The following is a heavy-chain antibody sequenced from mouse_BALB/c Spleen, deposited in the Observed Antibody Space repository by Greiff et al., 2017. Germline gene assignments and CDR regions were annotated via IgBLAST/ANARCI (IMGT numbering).Heavy chain of an antibody. D-gene: IGHD3-2*02. CDR2: IDPANGNT. Sequence: EVQLQESGAELVKPGASVKLSCTASGFNFKDTYMHWVKQRPEQGLEWIGRIDPANGNTNYDPNFQGKDTITADTSSNTAYLQLNSLTSEDTAVYYCDRLTEATAFAYWGQGTLVTVSA. J-gene: IGHJ3*01. V-gene: IGHV14-3*02. CDR1: GFNFKDTY. CDR3: DRLTEATAFAY.